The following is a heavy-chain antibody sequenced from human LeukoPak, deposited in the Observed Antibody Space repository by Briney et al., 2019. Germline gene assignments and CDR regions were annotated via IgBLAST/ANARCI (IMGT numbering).Heavy chain of an antibody. CDR2: MYYSGNT. Sequence: SETLSLTCSVSGGSISSHYWSWIRQPPGKGLEWIAHMYYSGNTKYNPSLKSRVTISADTSKTQFSLKLSSATAADTAVYYCARHHIAVGDISWGQGTLVTVSS. V-gene: IGHV4-59*08. J-gene: IGHJ5*02. CDR1: GGSISSHY. CDR3: ARHHIAVGDIS. D-gene: IGHD2-2*01.